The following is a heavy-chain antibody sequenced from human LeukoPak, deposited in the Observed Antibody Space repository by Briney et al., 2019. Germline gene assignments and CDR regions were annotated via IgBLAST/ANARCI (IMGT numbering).Heavy chain of an antibody. CDR3: ARGPNYYGSSAKTRGFLDY. Sequence: GESLKISCKGSGYSFTSYWIGWVRQMPGKGLEWMGIIYPGDSDTRYSPSFQGQVTISADKSISTAYLQWSSLKASDTAMYYCARGPNYYGSSAKTRGFLDYWGQGTLVTVSS. V-gene: IGHV5-51*01. J-gene: IGHJ4*02. D-gene: IGHD3-22*01. CDR2: IYPGDSDT. CDR1: GYSFTSYW.